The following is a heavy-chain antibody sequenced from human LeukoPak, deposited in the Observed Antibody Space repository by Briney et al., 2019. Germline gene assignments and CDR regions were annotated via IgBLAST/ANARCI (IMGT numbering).Heavy chain of an antibody. CDR3: ARVSSGYYLDY. CDR1: GFTFSNYW. CDR2: IKQEGSEK. J-gene: IGHJ4*02. D-gene: IGHD3-22*01. Sequence: GGSLRLSCAASGFTFSNYWMSWVRQAPGKGLEWVANIKQEGSEKYHVDSVKGRFTISRGNAKNSLYLQMNSLRAEDTAVYFCARVSSGYYLDYWGQGTLVTVSS. V-gene: IGHV3-7*03.